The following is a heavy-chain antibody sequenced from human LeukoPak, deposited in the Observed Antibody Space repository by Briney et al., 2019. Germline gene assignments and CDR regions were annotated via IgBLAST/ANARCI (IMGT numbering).Heavy chain of an antibody. D-gene: IGHD3-10*01. Sequence: SETLSLTCTVSGYSISSGYYWGWIRPPPGKGLEWIGSIYHGGNTYYNPSLESRVTISVDTSNDQFSLKLTSVTAADTAIYFCARDLGVVRVPIDPWGQGTLVTVSS. CDR2: IYHGGNT. CDR1: GYSISSGYY. J-gene: IGHJ5*02. V-gene: IGHV4-38-2*02. CDR3: ARDLGVVRVPIDP.